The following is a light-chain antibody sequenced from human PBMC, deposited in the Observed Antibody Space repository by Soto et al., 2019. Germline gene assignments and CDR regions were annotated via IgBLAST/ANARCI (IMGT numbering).Light chain of an antibody. CDR1: QSISDS. J-gene: IGKJ1*01. CDR2: KES. V-gene: IGKV1-5*03. Sequence: HMTQSPSTLSSSIGDSVTITCRASQSISDSLAWYQQKTGKAPKLLIYKESSLESGVPSRLSGSGSGTELNLTISRLQPDDFATYYCQHYSRYPVTFGQGTKVDI. CDR3: QHYSRYPVT.